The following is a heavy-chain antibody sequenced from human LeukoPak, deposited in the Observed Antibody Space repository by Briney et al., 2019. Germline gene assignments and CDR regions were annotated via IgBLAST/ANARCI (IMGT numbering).Heavy chain of an antibody. Sequence: GGSLRPSCAASGFTFSSYGMHWVRQAPGKGLEWVAVISDNGNDKYYVDSVKGRFTISRDNSKNTVYLQMNSLRAEDMALYYCAKGGEGDLVSGLTSWGQGTLVTVSS. D-gene: IGHD3-9*01. CDR1: GFTFSSYG. CDR2: ISDNGNDK. V-gene: IGHV3-30*18. J-gene: IGHJ4*02. CDR3: AKGGEGDLVSGLTS.